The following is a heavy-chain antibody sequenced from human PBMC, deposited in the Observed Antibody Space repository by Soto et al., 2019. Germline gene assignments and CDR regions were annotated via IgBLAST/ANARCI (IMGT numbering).Heavy chain of an antibody. CDR1: GFTFSSYG. Sequence: GGSLRLSCAASGFTFSSYGMHWVRQAPGKGLEWVAVIWYDGSNKYYADSVKGRFTISRDNSKNTLYLQMNSLRAEDTAVYYCARDGNDYYDSSGYYDWPPQDYWGQGTLVTVSS. CDR2: IWYDGSNK. V-gene: IGHV3-33*01. D-gene: IGHD3-22*01. J-gene: IGHJ4*02. CDR3: ARDGNDYYDSSGYYDWPPQDY.